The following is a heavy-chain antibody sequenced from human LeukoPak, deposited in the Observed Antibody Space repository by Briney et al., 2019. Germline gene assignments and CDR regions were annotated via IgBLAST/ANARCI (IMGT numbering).Heavy chain of an antibody. CDR1: GFTFSSYW. D-gene: IGHD2-2*01. CDR2: IKQDGSEK. J-gene: IGHJ4*02. Sequence: GGSLRLSCAASGFTFSSYWMSWVRQAPGKGLEWVANIKQDGSEKYSVDSVKGRFTICRDNDKNSLYLQMNSLRGEDTAVYYCARLYCSTISCLCFDYWGQGTLVTVST. V-gene: IGHV3-7*01. CDR3: ARLYCSTISCLCFDY.